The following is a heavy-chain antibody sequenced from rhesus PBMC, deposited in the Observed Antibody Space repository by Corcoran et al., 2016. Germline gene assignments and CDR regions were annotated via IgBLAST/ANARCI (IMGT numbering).Heavy chain of an antibody. J-gene: IGHJ4*01. Sequence: EVQLVESGGGLVQPGGSLRLSCAASGFTFSDHYMDWVRQAPGKGLEWVSSIRGSSSSTYYPDAVKGRFTISRDNAKNTLYLQMNSPRAEDTAVYYCARGTYYFDYWGQGVLVTVSS. CDR2: IRGSSSST. CDR3: ARGTYYFDY. CDR1: GFTFSDHY. V-gene: IGHV3-37*01.